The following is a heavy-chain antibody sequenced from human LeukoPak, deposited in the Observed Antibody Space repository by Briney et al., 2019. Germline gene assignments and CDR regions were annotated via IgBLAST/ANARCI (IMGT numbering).Heavy chain of an antibody. D-gene: IGHD2-21*02. CDR3: AKTYCAGDYYRHDAFDM. Sequence: GGSLRLSCAASGFTFSNYGVHWVRQAPGRGLEWVAGMSYDGSNEYYADSVKGRFTISRDNSKNTLYLQMNSLRAQDTALYYCAKTYCAGDYYRHDAFDMWGHGTMVTVSA. CDR1: GFTFSNYG. J-gene: IGHJ3*02. V-gene: IGHV3-30*18. CDR2: MSYDGSNE.